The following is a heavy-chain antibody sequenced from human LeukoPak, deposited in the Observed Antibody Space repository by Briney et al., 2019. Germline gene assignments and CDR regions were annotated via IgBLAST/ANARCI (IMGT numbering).Heavy chain of an antibody. CDR2: INHSGST. J-gene: IGHJ6*04. D-gene: IGHD2-2*01. CDR1: GGSFSGYY. V-gene: IGHV4-34*01. Sequence: SETLSLTCAVYGGSFSGYYWSWIRQPPGKGLEWIGEINHSGSTNYNPSLKSQVTISVDTSKNQFSLKLSSVTAADTAVYYCARVRGGVVVPAAMHYYYGMDVWGKGTTVTVSS. CDR3: ARVRGGVVVPAAMHYYYGMDV.